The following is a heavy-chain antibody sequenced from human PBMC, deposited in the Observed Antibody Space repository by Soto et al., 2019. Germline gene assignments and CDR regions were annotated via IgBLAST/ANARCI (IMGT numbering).Heavy chain of an antibody. CDR1: GYTFTSYG. CDR2: ISAYNGNT. Sequence: QVQLVQSGAEVKKPGASVKVSCKASGYTFTSYGISWVRQAPGQGLEWMGWISAYNGNTNYAQKLQGRVTMTTDTSTSTAYMELRSLRSDDTAVYYCAREPPTQYSSGWYPQVDYWGQGTLLTVSS. J-gene: IGHJ4*02. D-gene: IGHD6-19*01. CDR3: AREPPTQYSSGWYPQVDY. V-gene: IGHV1-18*01.